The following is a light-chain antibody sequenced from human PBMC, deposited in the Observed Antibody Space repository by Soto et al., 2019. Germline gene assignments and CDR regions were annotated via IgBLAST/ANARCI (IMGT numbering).Light chain of an antibody. CDR2: AAS. CDR3: QKYDTAPQT. CDR1: QGIIDY. Sequence: DIQMTQSPSSLSASVGDTVTITCRASQGIIDYLAWYQQRPGKVPKLLIYAASTLQPGVPSRFSGSRAGTDFTLTISSLQPEDVATYYCQKYDTAPQTFGQGTRVEI. J-gene: IGKJ1*01. V-gene: IGKV1-27*01.